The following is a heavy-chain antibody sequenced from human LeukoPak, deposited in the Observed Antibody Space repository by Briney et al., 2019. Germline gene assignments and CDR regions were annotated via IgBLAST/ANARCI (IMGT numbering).Heavy chain of an antibody. CDR2: ISSSSSYI. V-gene: IGHV3-21*01. CDR1: GFTFSSYS. CDR3: ASNWNYLGSDP. Sequence: GGSLRLSCAVSGFTFSSYSMNWVRQAPGKGLEWVSSISSSSSYIYYADSVKGRFTISRDNAKNSLYLQMNSLRAEDTAVYYCASNWNYLGSDPWGQGTLVTVSS. D-gene: IGHD1-7*01. J-gene: IGHJ5*02.